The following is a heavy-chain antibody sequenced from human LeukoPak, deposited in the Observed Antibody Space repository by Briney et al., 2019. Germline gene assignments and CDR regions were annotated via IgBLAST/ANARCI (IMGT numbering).Heavy chain of an antibody. CDR2: ISGSGDTT. CDR3: AKDRSLVPAALNY. Sequence: GGSLRLSCAASGFNFSSYAMTWVRQAPGKGLESVSGISGSGDTTYYADSVKGRFTISRDNSKNTLYLQMNSLRAEDTALYYCAKDRSLVPAALNYWGQGTLVTVSS. D-gene: IGHD2-2*01. J-gene: IGHJ4*02. CDR1: GFNFSSYA. V-gene: IGHV3-23*01.